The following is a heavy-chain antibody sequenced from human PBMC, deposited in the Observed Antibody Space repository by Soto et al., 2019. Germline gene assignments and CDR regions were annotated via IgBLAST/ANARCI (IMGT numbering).Heavy chain of an antibody. V-gene: IGHV5-51*01. D-gene: IGHD1-26*01. J-gene: IGHJ4*02. Sequence: GESLKISCKGSGYNFASYWIGWVRQMPGKGLEWMGIIYPGDSDTRYSPSFQGQVTISADKSISTAYLQWSSLKASDTAMYYCARHSGRYLTPFDYWGQGTLVTVSS. CDR2: IYPGDSDT. CDR3: ARHSGRYLTPFDY. CDR1: GYNFASYW.